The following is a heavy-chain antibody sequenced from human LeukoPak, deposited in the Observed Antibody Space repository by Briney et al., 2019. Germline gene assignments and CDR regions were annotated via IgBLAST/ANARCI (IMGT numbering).Heavy chain of an antibody. V-gene: IGHV3-23*01. CDR2: ISGSGGST. CDR1: GFTFSSYA. Sequence: GGSLRLSCAASGFTFSSYAMSWVRQAPGKGLEWVSAISGSGGSTYYADSVKGRFTISRDNSKNTLYLQMNSLRAEDTAVYYCAKVLTVVVVAATFDYWGQGTLVTVSS. CDR3: AKVLTVVVVAATFDY. J-gene: IGHJ4*02. D-gene: IGHD2-15*01.